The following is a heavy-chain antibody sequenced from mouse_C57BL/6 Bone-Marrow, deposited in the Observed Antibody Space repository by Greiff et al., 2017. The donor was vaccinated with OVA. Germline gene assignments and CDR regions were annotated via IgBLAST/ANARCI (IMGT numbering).Heavy chain of an antibody. CDR2: INPSNGGT. CDR3: ARTGYGSSYAMDY. D-gene: IGHD1-1*01. Sequence: QVQLQQSGAVLARPGASVKLSCKASGYTFTSYWMHWVKQRPGQGLEWIGNINPSNGGTTYNEKFKSKATLTVDKSSSTAYMQLSSLTSEDSAVYYCARTGYGSSYAMDYWGQGTSVTVSS. V-gene: IGHV1-53*01. CDR1: GYTFTSYW. J-gene: IGHJ4*01.